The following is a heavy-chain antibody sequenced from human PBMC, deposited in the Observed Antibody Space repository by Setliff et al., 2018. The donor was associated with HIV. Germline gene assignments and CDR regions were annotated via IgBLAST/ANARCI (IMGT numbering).Heavy chain of an antibody. J-gene: IGHJ5*02. CDR2: ISQSGKT. V-gene: IGHV4-4*02. Sequence: PSETLSLTCAVSADSIGTNHWWNWVRQPPGKGLEWIGEISQSGKTNYHPSLKSRITISMEASKTHFSLTLNSVTAADTAVYYCARGRTYDSSGYIGNWFDPWGQGTLVTVSS. CDR3: ARGRTYDSSGYIGNWFDP. CDR1: ADSIGTNHW. D-gene: IGHD3-22*01.